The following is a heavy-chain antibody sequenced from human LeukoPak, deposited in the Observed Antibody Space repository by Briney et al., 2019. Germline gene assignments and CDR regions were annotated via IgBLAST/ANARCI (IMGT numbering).Heavy chain of an antibody. J-gene: IGHJ6*03. CDR1: GGSISSSSYY. Sequence: SETLSLTCTVSGGSISSSSYYWGWIRQPPGKGLEWIGSIYYSGSTYYNPSLKSRVTISVDRSKNHFSLKLSSVTAADTAVYYCARGVEMATFKDYMDVWGKGTTVTVSS. D-gene: IGHD5-24*01. V-gene: IGHV4-39*07. CDR3: ARGVEMATFKDYMDV. CDR2: IYYSGST.